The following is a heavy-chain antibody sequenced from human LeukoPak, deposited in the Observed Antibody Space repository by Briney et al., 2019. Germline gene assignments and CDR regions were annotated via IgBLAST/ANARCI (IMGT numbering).Heavy chain of an antibody. CDR2: ISSSSYI. D-gene: IGHD3-10*01. CDR1: ASSWSRVW. V-gene: IGHV3-21*01. CDR3: ARASTLLWFGELLSLDY. J-gene: IGHJ4*02. Sequence: GRCIRLACGASASSWSRVWMKGVAQALRKRLEWVSSISSSSYIYYADSVKGRFTISRDNAKNSLYLQMNSLRAEDTAVYYCARASTLLWFGELLSLDYWGQGTLVTVPS.